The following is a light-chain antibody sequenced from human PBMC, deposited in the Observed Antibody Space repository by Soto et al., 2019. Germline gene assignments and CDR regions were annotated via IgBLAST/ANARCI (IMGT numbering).Light chain of an antibody. J-gene: IGKJ1*01. CDR3: QQYGSSWT. CDR1: QTVSRY. Sequence: VVLTQSPATLSLSPGERATLSCRASQTVSRYLAWFQQKPGQAPKLLIYGASYRATGIPDRFSGSGSGTDFTLTISRLEPEDFAVYYCQQYGSSWTSGQGTKVEIK. V-gene: IGKV3-20*01. CDR2: GAS.